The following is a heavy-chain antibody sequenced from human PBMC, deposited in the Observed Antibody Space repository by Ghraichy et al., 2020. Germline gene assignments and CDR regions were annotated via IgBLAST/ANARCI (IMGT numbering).Heavy chain of an antibody. CDR3: AKDRNRKIAAAGNANYFDY. J-gene: IGHJ4*02. CDR1: GFTFSSYG. Sequence: GESLNISCAASGFTFSSYGMHWVRQAPGKGLEWVAFIRYDGSNKYYADSVKGRFTISRDNSKNTLYLQMNSLRAEDTAVYYCAKDRNRKIAAAGNANYFDYWGQGTLVTVSS. CDR2: IRYDGSNK. V-gene: IGHV3-30*02. D-gene: IGHD6-13*01.